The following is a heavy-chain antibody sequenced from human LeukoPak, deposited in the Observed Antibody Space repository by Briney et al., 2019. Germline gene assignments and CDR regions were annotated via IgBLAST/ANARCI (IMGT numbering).Heavy chain of an antibody. CDR3: TRGSSGRRDN. CDR2: MNPNSGNT. D-gene: IGHD6-19*01. CDR1: VYTFTSCD. V-gene: IGHV1-8*01. Sequence: ASVTVSFKASVYTFTSCDINWVRPATGQGREWMGWMNPNSGNTGYVQSFQGRITMTRDISIGTAYMELSNLTSEDTAIYYCTRGSSGRRDNWGQGTLVTVSA. J-gene: IGHJ4*02.